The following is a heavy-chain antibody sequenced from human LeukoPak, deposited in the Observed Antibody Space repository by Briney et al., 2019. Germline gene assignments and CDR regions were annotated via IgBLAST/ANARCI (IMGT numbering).Heavy chain of an antibody. J-gene: IGHJ5*02. D-gene: IGHD3-9*01. CDR2: MNPNSGNT. V-gene: IGHV1-8*01. CDR3: ARDRSEYYDILTGGIDP. Sequence: ASVKVSCKASGYTFTSYDINWVRQATGQGLEWMGWMNPNSGNTGYAQKFQGRVTMTRNTSISTAYMELSSLRSEDTAVYYCARDRSEYYDILTGGIDPWGQGTLVTVSS. CDR1: GYTFTSYD.